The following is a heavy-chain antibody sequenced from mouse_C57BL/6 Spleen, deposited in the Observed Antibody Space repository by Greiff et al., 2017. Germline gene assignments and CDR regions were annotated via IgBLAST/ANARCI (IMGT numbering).Heavy chain of an antibody. CDR2: IDPSDSYT. V-gene: IGHV1-69*01. J-gene: IGHJ4*01. Sequence: QVQLKQPGAELVMPGASVKLSCKASGYTFTSYWMHWVKQRPGQGLEWIGEIDPSDSYTNYNQKFKGKSTLTVDKSSSTAYMQLSSLTSEDSAVYYCARKSDDGYYGYAMDYWGQGTSVTVSS. CDR1: GYTFTSYW. CDR3: ARKSDDGYYGYAMDY. D-gene: IGHD2-3*01.